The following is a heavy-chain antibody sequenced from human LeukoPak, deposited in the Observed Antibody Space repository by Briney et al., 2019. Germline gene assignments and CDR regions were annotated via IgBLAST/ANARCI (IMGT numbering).Heavy chain of an antibody. J-gene: IGHJ4*02. CDR3: ASIVGGTSIDY. CDR2: IRSKAKSYAT. CDR1: GFTFSDSA. Sequence: GGSLRLSCAASGFTFSDSAMHWVRQAYRKGLEWIGRIRSKAKSYATAYVESVKGRFTISRDDSKSTAYLQMNSLKTEDTAVYYCASIVGGTSIDYWGQGTLVTVSS. V-gene: IGHV3-73*01. D-gene: IGHD1-26*01.